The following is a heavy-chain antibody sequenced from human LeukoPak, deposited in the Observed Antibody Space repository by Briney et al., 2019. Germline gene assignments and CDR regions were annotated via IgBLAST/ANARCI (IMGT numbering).Heavy chain of an antibody. J-gene: IGHJ4*02. CDR1: GFTFSSYS. CDR3: ARGPIGGGYCSSTSCYNDY. Sequence: PGGSLRLSCAASGFTFSSYSMNWVRQAPGKGLEWVSTISASGGSTYYADSVKGRFTISRDNSKNTLYLQMNSLRAEDTAVYYCARGPIGGGYCSSTSCYNDYWGQGTLVTVSS. D-gene: IGHD2-2*02. CDR2: ISASGGST. V-gene: IGHV3-23*01.